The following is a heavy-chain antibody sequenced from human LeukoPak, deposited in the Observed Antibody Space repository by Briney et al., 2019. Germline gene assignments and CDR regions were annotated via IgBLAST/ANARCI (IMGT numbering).Heavy chain of an antibody. CDR3: ARTYYYDSSSYYAFDY. CDR2: ISAYNGNT. V-gene: IGHV1-18*01. D-gene: IGHD3-22*01. J-gene: IGHJ4*02. Sequence: ASVKVSCKASGYTFTSYGISWVRQAPGQGLEWMGWISAYNGNTNYAQKLQGRVTMTTDTSTSTVYMELSSLRSEDTAVYYCARTYYYDSSSYYAFDYWGQGTLVTVSS. CDR1: GYTFTSYG.